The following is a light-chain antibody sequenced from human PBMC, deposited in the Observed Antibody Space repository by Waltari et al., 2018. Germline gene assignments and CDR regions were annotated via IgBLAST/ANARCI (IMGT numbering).Light chain of an antibody. V-gene: IGKV3-15*01. J-gene: IGKJ2*01. CDR2: GAS. Sequence: EIVLTQSPATLSVSPGERAPLSCRASQSVSSNLAWYQHKPGQPPRLLIYGASTRATGIPARFNGSGSGTEFTLTISSLQSEDFAVYYCQQYNSWPPRYTFGQGTNLESK. CDR3: QQYNSWPPRYT. CDR1: QSVSSN.